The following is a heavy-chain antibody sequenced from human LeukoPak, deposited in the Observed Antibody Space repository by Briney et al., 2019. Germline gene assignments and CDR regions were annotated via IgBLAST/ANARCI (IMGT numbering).Heavy chain of an antibody. V-gene: IGHV3-69-1*01. D-gene: IGHD3-10*01. CDR3: ASFTVVGSYYYYMGV. Sequence: GGSLRLSCTASGITFSDYSMNWVRQAPGKGLEWVSYISSSSTTYYADSVRGRFTISRDNVKNSLYLQMSSLRAEDSAVCYCASFTVVGSYYYYMGVWGNGTTVTVSS. CDR1: GITFSDYS. J-gene: IGHJ6*03. CDR2: ISSSSTT.